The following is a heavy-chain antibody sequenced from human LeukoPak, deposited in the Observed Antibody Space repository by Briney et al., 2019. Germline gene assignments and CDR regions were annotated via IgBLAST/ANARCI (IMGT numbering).Heavy chain of an antibody. J-gene: IGHJ4*02. D-gene: IGHD6-13*01. CDR1: GGSFSGYY. CDR2: INHSGST. V-gene: IGHV4-34*01. Sequence: PSETLSLTCAVYGGSFSGYYWSWIRQPPGKGLEWIGEINHSGSTNYNPSLKSRVTISVDTSKNQFSLKLSSVTAADTAVYYCARPRPGYSSSWNDYWGQGTLVTVSS. CDR3: ARPRPGYSSSWNDY.